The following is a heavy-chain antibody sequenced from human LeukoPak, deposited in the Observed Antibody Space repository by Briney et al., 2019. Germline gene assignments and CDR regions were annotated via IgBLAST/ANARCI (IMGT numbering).Heavy chain of an antibody. Sequence: SETLSLTCAVSGGSISSAGYSWSWIRQPPGKGLEWIGYIYHSGSTYYNSSLKSRVTISVDRSKNQFSLKLTSVTAVDTAVYYCARLGRYDYFIDYWGQGTLVTVSS. V-gene: IGHV4-30-2*01. D-gene: IGHD3-16*01. CDR3: ARLGRYDYFIDY. CDR2: IYHSGST. CDR1: GGSISSAGYS. J-gene: IGHJ4*02.